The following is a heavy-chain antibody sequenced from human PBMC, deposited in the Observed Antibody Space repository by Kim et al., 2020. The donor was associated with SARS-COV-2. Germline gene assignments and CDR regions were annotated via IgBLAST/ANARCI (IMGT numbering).Heavy chain of an antibody. D-gene: IGHD3-10*01. CDR1: GGSISSYY. Sequence: SETLSRTCTVSGGSISSYYWSWIRQPPGKGLEWIGYIYYSGSTNYNPSLKSRVTISVDTSKNQFSLKLSSVTAADTAVYYCARGTYYYYYGMDVWGQGTTVTVSS. J-gene: IGHJ6*02. CDR3: ARGTYYYYYGMDV. V-gene: IGHV4-59*01. CDR2: IYYSGST.